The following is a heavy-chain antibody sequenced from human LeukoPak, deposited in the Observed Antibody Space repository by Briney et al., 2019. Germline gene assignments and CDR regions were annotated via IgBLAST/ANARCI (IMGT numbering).Heavy chain of an antibody. CDR1: GVSFSDYY. CDR3: AREGHASRGYYYGY. J-gene: IGHJ4*02. Sequence: GGSLRLSCAASGVSFSDYYMRWSCQAPGKGLEWVSYISTSSSHTNYADSVKGRFTISRDNAKNSLYLQMNSLRAEDTAVYYCAREGHASRGYYYGYWGQGTLVTVSS. D-gene: IGHD3-22*01. CDR2: ISTSSSHT. V-gene: IGHV3-11*05.